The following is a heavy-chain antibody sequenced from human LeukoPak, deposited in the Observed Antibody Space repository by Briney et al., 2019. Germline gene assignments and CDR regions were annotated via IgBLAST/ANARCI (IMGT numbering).Heavy chain of an antibody. CDR1: GFTFSSYA. D-gene: IGHD1-26*01. Sequence: PGGSLRLSCAASGFTFSSYAMSWVRQAPGKGLEWVSVIYSGGSTYYADSVKGRFTISRDNSKNTLYLQMNSLRAEDTAVYFCARDGDYDRSYRSGFDYWGQGTLVTVSS. CDR3: ARDGDYDRSYRSGFDY. CDR2: IYSGGST. V-gene: IGHV3-66*01. J-gene: IGHJ4*02.